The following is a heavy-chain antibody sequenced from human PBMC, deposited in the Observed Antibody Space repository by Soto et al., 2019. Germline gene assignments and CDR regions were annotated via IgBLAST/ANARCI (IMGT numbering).Heavy chain of an antibody. D-gene: IGHD3-22*01. CDR1: GYTFTGYY. V-gene: IGHV1-2*02. Sequence: ASVKVSCKASGYTFTGYYMHWVRQAPGQGXEWMGWINPNSGGTNYAQKFQGRVTMTRDTSISTAYMELSRLRSDDTAVYYCARGLVYYYDSSGYSPPDYWGQGTLVTVSS. J-gene: IGHJ4*02. CDR2: INPNSGGT. CDR3: ARGLVYYYDSSGYSPPDY.